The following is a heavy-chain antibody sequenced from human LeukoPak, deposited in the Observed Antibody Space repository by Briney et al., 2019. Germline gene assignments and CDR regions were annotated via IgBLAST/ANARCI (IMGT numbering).Heavy chain of an antibody. V-gene: IGHV1-2*02. CDR3: ASLAQYSSSWPFDY. CDR1: GYTFTSYD. Sequence: GASVKVSCKASGYTFTSYDINWVRQATGQGLEWMGWMNPNSGGTNYAQKFQGRVTMTRDTSISTAYMELSRLRSDDTAVYYCASLAQYSSSWPFDYWGQGTLVTVSS. CDR2: MNPNSGGT. D-gene: IGHD6-13*01. J-gene: IGHJ4*02.